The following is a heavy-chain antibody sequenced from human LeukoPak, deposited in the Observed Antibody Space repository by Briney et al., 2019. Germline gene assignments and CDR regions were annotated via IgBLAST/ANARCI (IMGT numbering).Heavy chain of an antibody. CDR2: ISSSNSHI. J-gene: IGHJ4*02. V-gene: IGHV3-21*01. CDR3: AREGQLVRWGDY. Sequence: PGGSLRLSCAASGFTFSSYSMNWVRQAPGKGLEWVSSISSSNSHIYYADSVKGRFTISRDNAKNSLYLQMNSLRAEDTAVYYCAREGQLVRWGDYWGQGTLVTVSS. CDR1: GFTFSSYS. D-gene: IGHD6-13*01.